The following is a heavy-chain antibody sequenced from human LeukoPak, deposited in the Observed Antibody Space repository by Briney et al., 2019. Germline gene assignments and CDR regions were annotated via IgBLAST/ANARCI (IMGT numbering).Heavy chain of an antibody. CDR3: ARARYYGSGSRRWIYYYYMDV. CDR1: GFTVSSNY. V-gene: IGHV3-66*02. D-gene: IGHD3-10*01. J-gene: IGHJ6*03. Sequence: PGGSLRLSCAASGFTVSSNYMSWVRQAPGKGLEWVSVTYSGGSTYYADSVKGRFTISRDNSKNTLYLQMNSLRAEDTAVYYCARARYYGSGSRRWIYYYYMDVWGKGTTVTVSS. CDR2: TYSGGST.